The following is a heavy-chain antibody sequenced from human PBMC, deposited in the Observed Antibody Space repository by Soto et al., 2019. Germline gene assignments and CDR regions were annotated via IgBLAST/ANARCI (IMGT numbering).Heavy chain of an antibody. CDR1: GGSISSGDFS. CDR3: ATNRDYGILNY. CDR2: IYHREST. Sequence: QLQLQESGSGLVKPSQTLSLSCTVSGGSISSGDFSWSWVRQPPGRGLEWIGYIYHRESTFYSPSLKSRVTISIDRSTNQFPLRLSSVTAADTAVYYCATNRDYGILNYWGQGTLVTVSS. V-gene: IGHV4-30-2*01. D-gene: IGHD4-17*01. J-gene: IGHJ4*01.